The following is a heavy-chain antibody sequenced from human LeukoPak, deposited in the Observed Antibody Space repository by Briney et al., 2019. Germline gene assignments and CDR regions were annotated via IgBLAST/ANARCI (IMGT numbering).Heavy chain of an antibody. CDR3: ASPGGTYSSGWYGVAYGMDV. CDR1: GGTFSSYA. Sequence: SVKVSCKASGGTFSSYAVSWVRQAPGQGLEWMGGIIPIFGTANYAQKFQGRVTITADESTSTAYMELSSLRSEDTAVYYCASPGGTYSSGWYGVAYGMDVWGQGTTVTVSS. J-gene: IGHJ6*02. CDR2: IIPIFGTA. D-gene: IGHD6-19*01. V-gene: IGHV1-69*13.